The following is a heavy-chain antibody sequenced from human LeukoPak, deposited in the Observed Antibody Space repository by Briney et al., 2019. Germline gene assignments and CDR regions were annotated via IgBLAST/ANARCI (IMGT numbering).Heavy chain of an antibody. CDR3: ARVSAAAFDY. Sequence: GGSLRLSCAASGFTVSTNYIGWVRQAPGKGLEWVSVIYSGGSTYYADSVKGRFTISRDNSKNTLYLQMNSLRAEDTAVYYCARVSAAAFDYWDQGTLVTVSS. D-gene: IGHD6-13*01. CDR1: GFTVSTNY. V-gene: IGHV3-53*01. CDR2: IYSGGST. J-gene: IGHJ4*02.